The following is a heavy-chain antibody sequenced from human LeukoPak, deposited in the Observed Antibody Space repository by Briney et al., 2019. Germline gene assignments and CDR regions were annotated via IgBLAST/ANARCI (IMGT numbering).Heavy chain of an antibody. CDR1: GFTFSSYA. Sequence: GGSLRLSCAASGFTFSSYAMSWVRQAPGKGLEWVANIKQDGSEKYYVDSVKGRFTISRDNAKNSLYLQMNSLRAEDTAVYYCARSSSSWYFYYYYYMDVWGKGTTVTISS. D-gene: IGHD6-13*01. CDR2: IKQDGSEK. V-gene: IGHV3-7*01. J-gene: IGHJ6*03. CDR3: ARSSSSWYFYYYYYMDV.